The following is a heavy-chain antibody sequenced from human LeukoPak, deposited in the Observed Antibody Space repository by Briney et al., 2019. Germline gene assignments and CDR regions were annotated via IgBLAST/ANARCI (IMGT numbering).Heavy chain of an antibody. D-gene: IGHD3-3*01. Sequence: SETLSLTCTVSGDSINSYYWSWIRQPPGKGLEWIGYIYYSGRTNYNPSLKSRVTISVDTSKNQFSLKLSSVTAADTAVYYCARLRITIFGVVIISYYMDVWGKGTTVTVSS. CDR3: ARLRITIFGVVIISYYMDV. J-gene: IGHJ6*03. CDR2: IYYSGRT. V-gene: IGHV4-59*08. CDR1: GDSINSYY.